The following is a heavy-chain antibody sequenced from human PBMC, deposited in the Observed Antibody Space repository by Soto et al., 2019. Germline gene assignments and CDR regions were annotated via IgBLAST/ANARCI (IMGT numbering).Heavy chain of an antibody. Sequence: SETLSLTCTVSGGSISSSSYYWGWIRQPPGKGLEWIGSIYYSGSTYYNPSLKSRVTISVDTSKNQFSLKLSSVTAADTAVYYCAREQYYDFWSGYYTGESDYWGQGTLVT. CDR3: AREQYYDFWSGYYTGESDY. D-gene: IGHD3-3*01. V-gene: IGHV4-39*01. CDR1: GGSISSSSYY. CDR2: IYYSGST. J-gene: IGHJ4*02.